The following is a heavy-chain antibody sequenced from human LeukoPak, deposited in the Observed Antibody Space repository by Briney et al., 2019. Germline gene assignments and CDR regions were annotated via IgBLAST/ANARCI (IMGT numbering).Heavy chain of an antibody. CDR2: IHSGGNI. J-gene: IGHJ4*02. Sequence: GGSLRLSCAVSGITVSRNYMSLVRQAPGKGLEWVSVIHSGGNIYYADSVTGRFTVSRDNSKNTVSLQMNSLRAGDTAVYYCVGATGFGYWGQGTLVTVSS. V-gene: IGHV3-66*01. CDR3: VGATGFGY. CDR1: GITVSRNY. D-gene: IGHD4-17*01.